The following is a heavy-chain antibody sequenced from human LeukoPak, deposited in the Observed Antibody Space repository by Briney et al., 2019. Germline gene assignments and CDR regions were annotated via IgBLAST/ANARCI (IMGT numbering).Heavy chain of an antibody. CDR2: IKQDGSEK. Sequence: PGGSLRLSCAASGFTFSSYWMSWVRQAPGKGREWVANIKQDGSEKYYVDSVKGRFTISRDNAKNSLYLQMNSLRAEDTAVYYCARASTWIQLWSLDYWGQGTLVTVSS. CDR1: GFTFSSYW. J-gene: IGHJ4*02. CDR3: ARASTWIQLWSLDY. V-gene: IGHV3-7*01. D-gene: IGHD5-18*01.